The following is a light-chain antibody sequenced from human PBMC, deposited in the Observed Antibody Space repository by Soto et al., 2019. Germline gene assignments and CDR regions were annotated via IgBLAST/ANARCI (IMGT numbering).Light chain of an antibody. CDR1: QSVSSSL. V-gene: IGKV3-20*01. CDR3: QQYRRPWT. CDR2: GAS. Sequence: ESVLTQSPGTLSLSPGERATLSCRASQSVSSSLLAWYQQKPGQTPRLLIYGASSRATGIPDRFSGSGSGTAFTLTISNLEPEDVAVYYCQQYRRPWTFGQGTKVEIK. J-gene: IGKJ1*01.